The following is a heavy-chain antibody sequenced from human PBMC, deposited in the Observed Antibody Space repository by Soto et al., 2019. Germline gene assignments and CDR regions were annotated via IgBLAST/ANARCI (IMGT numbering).Heavy chain of an antibody. V-gene: IGHV3-48*01. CDR3: ATERRSISWGTFDY. J-gene: IGHJ4*02. Sequence: EVQLVESGGGLVQPGGSLRLSCAASGFTFSTYSMNWVRQAPGKWLEWVSYISSGGNTIYYADSVKGRFTISRDNAKNSLYLQMNILSAEDTAVYYCATERRSISWGTFDYWGQGTPVTVSS. D-gene: IGHD6-13*01. CDR1: GFTFSTYS. CDR2: ISSGGNTI.